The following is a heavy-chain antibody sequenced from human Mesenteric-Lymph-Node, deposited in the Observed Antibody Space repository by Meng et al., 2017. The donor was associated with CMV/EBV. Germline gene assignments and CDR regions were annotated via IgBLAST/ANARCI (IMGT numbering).Heavy chain of an antibody. CDR2: TSSSGSTL. V-gene: IGHV3-48*03. Sequence: GESLKISCAASGFTFSSYEMNWVRQAPGKGLEWVSYTSSSGSTLYYADSVKGRFTISRDNAKNTLYLQMNSLRAEDTAVYYCARDWSGSYNYWGQGTLVTVSS. J-gene: IGHJ4*02. CDR1: GFTFSSYE. D-gene: IGHD1-26*01. CDR3: ARDWSGSYNY.